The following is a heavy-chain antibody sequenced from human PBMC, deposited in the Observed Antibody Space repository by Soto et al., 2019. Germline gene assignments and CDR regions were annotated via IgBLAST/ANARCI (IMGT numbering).Heavy chain of an antibody. D-gene: IGHD3-22*01. Sequence: GGSLRLSCAASGFTFDDYAMHWVRQAPGKGLEWASGISWNSGNIGYADSVKGRFTISRDNAKNSLYLQMNSLRAEDTALYYCAKDFDYDSGGCFDYWGQGTLVTVSS. J-gene: IGHJ4*02. CDR3: AKDFDYDSGGCFDY. CDR1: GFTFDDYA. V-gene: IGHV3-9*01. CDR2: ISWNSGNI.